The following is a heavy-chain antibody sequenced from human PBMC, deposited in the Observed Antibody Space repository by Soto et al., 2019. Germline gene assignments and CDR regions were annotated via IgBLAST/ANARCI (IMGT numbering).Heavy chain of an antibody. V-gene: IGHV4-34*01. CDR2: VNHSGST. J-gene: IGHJ5*02. Sequence: PSETLSLTCAVYGGSFSGYYWSWIRQPPGKGLEWIGEVNHSGSTNYNPSLKSRVTISVDTSKNQFSLKLSSVTAADTAVYYCARGLGGTMVRGVKYNWFDPWGQGTLVTAPQ. CDR1: GGSFSGYY. CDR3: ARGLGGTMVRGVKYNWFDP. D-gene: IGHD3-10*01.